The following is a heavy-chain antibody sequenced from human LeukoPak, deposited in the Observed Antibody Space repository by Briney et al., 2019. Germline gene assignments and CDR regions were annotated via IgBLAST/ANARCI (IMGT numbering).Heavy chain of an antibody. CDR3: ARVDILTGYYYMDV. CDR1: GGSISSGSYY. CDR2: IYTSGST. Sequence: PSQTLSLTCTVSGGSISSGSYYWSWIRQPAGKGLEWIGRIYTSGSTNYNPSLKSRVTISVDTSKNQFSLKLSSVIAADTAVYYCARVDILTGYYYMDVWGKGTTVTVSS. D-gene: IGHD3-9*01. V-gene: IGHV4-61*02. J-gene: IGHJ6*03.